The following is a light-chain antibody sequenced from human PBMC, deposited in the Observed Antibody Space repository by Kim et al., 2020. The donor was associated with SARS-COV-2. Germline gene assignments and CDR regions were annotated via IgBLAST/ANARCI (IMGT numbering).Light chain of an antibody. V-gene: IGKV4-1*01. CDR1: QSVLSSSNNRNY. CDR2: GAS. CDR3: QQYYTTPIT. Sequence: DIVMTQSPDSLAVSLVERATITCKSSQSVLSSSNNRNYLSWHQQKPGQPPRLLIYGASSRKSGVPDRFGGSVSGTDFTLTISSLQAEDVAVYYCQQYYTTPITFGQGTRLEIK. J-gene: IGKJ5*01.